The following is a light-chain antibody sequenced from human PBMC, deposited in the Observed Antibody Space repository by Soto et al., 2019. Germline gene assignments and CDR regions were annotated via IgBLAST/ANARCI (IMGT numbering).Light chain of an antibody. Sequence: DIQMTQSPSSLSASVGDRVTITCRASQGISNYLAWYQQKPRKVPKLLIYGASTLQLGVPSRFSGSGSGTDFTLTISSLQPEDVATYYCQKYNSGPWTFGRGTKVELK. CDR2: GAS. V-gene: IGKV1-27*01. CDR3: QKYNSGPWT. J-gene: IGKJ1*01. CDR1: QGISNY.